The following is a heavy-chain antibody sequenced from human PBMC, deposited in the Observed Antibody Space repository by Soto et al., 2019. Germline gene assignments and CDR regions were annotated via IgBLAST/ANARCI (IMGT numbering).Heavy chain of an antibody. J-gene: IGHJ4*02. CDR1: GFSLSSPAVG. CDR2: IYWNDNN. D-gene: IGHD6-19*01. V-gene: IGHV2-5*01. Sequence: QITLKESGPTLVKPTQTLTLTCTFSGFSLSSPAVGVNWIRQPPGKALEWLALIYWNDNNQYSPSLRRRLNSTKDTSKNQVVLTMTNVDPADTAKYYCAHGSGWLSDYWGQGTLVTVSS. CDR3: AHGSGWLSDY.